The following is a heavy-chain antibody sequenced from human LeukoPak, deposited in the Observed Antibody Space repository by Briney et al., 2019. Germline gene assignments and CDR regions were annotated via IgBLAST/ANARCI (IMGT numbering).Heavy chain of an antibody. CDR2: IIPIFGTA. D-gene: IGHD3-22*01. V-gene: IGHV1-69*06. CDR3: AGGRDYYDRSGYYWSDY. J-gene: IGHJ4*02. Sequence: SVKASCKASRGTFSSYAISWVRPAPGQGLEWMGRIIPIFGTANYAQKFQGRVTITADKSTSTAYMELSSLRSEDTAVYYCAGGRDYYDRSGYYWSDYWGQGTLVTVSS. CDR1: RGTFSSYA.